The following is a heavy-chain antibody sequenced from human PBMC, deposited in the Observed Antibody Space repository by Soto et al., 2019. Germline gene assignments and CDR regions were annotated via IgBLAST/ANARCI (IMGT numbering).Heavy chain of an antibody. J-gene: IGHJ6*02. D-gene: IGHD3-22*01. CDR1: GGTFSSYG. CDR2: ISGYSGNT. Sequence: GPPVKVSCKASGGTFSSYGISWVRQAPGQGLEWMGWISGYSGNTNYAQKLQGRVTMTTDTSTSTAYMELSSLRSEHTAMYFCGRGHRRFPMILLLITSFYYCPMDVWGQGTTVTVSS. CDR3: GRGHRRFPMILLLITSFYYCPMDV. V-gene: IGHV1-18*01.